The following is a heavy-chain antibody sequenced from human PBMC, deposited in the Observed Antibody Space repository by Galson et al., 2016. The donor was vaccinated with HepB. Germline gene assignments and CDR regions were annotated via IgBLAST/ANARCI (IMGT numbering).Heavy chain of an antibody. Sequence: SLRLSCAASGFTFSNYAMHWVRQAPGKGLEWVTVISYDGRNKYYADSVKGRFTTYRDNSKDTLFLQMNSLRAEDTALYYCARDRVFRYYYGMDVWGQGTTVTVSS. CDR2: ISYDGRNK. J-gene: IGHJ6*02. CDR3: ARDRVFRYYYGMDV. D-gene: IGHD3-10*01. V-gene: IGHV3-30*04. CDR1: GFTFSNYA.